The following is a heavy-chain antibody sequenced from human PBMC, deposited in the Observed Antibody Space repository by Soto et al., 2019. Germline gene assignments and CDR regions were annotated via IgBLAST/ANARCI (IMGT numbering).Heavy chain of an antibody. J-gene: IGHJ5*02. CDR2: IIPIFGTA. D-gene: IGHD4-4*01. Sequence: QVQLVQSGAEVKKPGSSVKVSCKASGGTFSSYAISWVRQAPGQGLEWMGGIIPIFGTANYAQKFQGRVTINADESTSTAYMAVSSLRAEDTAVYYCARAVDYSNYRNWFDPWGQGTLVTVSS. CDR1: GGTFSSYA. CDR3: ARAVDYSNYRNWFDP. V-gene: IGHV1-69*12.